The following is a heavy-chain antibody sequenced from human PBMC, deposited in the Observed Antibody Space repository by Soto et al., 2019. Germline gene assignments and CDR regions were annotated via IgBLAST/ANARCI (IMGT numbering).Heavy chain of an antibody. CDR1: GDTITSYY. D-gene: IGHD2-15*01. CDR3: ARSEVEDYYYYGMDV. V-gene: IGHV1-46*01. CDR2: INPSGGST. J-gene: IGHJ6*02. Sequence: ASMKGSWKASGDTITSYYMPWGPQAPGQGLEWMGIINPSGGSTSYAQKFQGRVTMTRDTSTSTVYMELSSLRSEDTAVYYCARSEVEDYYYYGMDVWGQGTTVTVSS.